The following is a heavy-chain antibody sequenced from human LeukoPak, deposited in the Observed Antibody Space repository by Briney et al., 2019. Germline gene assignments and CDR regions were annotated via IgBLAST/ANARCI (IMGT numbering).Heavy chain of an antibody. V-gene: IGHV1-18*01. J-gene: IGHJ6*02. Sequence: ASVKVSCKASGYTFTSYGISWVRQAPGQGLEWMGWISAYNGNTNYAQKLQGRVTMTTDTSTSTAYMELRSRRSDDTAVYYCARDGIAVAGTDYYGMDVWGRGTTVTVSS. CDR3: ARDGIAVAGTDYYGMDV. CDR2: ISAYNGNT. D-gene: IGHD6-19*01. CDR1: GYTFTSYG.